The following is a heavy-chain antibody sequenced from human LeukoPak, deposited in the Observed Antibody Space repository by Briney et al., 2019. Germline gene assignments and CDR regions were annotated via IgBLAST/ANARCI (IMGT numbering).Heavy chain of an antibody. CDR3: CSNWNLDY. CDR1: GFTFSSYA. V-gene: IGHV3-23*01. CDR2: ISFSGDTT. Sequence: GGSLRPSFAPPGFTFSSYAISWFRQAPGKGLEWVSAISFSGDTTYYADSVKGRFTISRDNSKNTLHLQMNSLRAEDTAVYYCCSNWNLDYWGQGTLVTVSS. J-gene: IGHJ4*02. D-gene: IGHD1-1*01.